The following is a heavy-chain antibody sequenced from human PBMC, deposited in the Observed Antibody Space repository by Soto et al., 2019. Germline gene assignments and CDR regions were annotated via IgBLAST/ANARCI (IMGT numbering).Heavy chain of an antibody. J-gene: IGHJ6*02. CDR2: IIPSGGST. CDR1: GYTFTTYY. CDR3: ARALAPFYYYYGMDV. Sequence: ASVKVSCKASGYTFTTYYMHWARQAPGQGLEWMGTIIPSGGSTSYAQKFQGRVTMTRDTSTSTAYMELSSLTSEDTAVYYCARALAPFYYYYGMDVWGQGTTVTVSS. V-gene: IGHV1-46*01. D-gene: IGHD3-3*02.